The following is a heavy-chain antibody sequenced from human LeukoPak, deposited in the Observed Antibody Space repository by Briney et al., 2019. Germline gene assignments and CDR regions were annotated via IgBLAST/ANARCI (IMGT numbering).Heavy chain of an antibody. D-gene: IGHD2-2*02. V-gene: IGHV3-23*01. CDR1: GFTFRNYA. CDR2: ITKTADTP. Sequence: GGSLRLSCAASGFTFRNYAMSWVRQAPGKGLEWVSGITKTADTPAYADSVKGRFTISRDNPKSTLYLQMSSLRAEDTAVYYCAKGPTGGCSGATCYIMDVWGRGTTVTVSS. J-gene: IGHJ6*04. CDR3: AKGPTGGCSGATCYIMDV.